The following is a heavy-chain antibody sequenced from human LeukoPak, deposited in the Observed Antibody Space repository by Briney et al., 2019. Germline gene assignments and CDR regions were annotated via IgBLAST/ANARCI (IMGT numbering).Heavy chain of an antibody. Sequence: GGSLRLSCAASGFTFSTYAVNWVRQAPGKGLEWVSAITGSGGATYYADSVKGRFTISRDNSKNTLYLQMSSLRAEDTAVYYCAKDTIPYYYGSGSYGGYFDYWGQGTLVTVSS. D-gene: IGHD3-10*01. CDR3: AKDTIPYYYGSGSYGGYFDY. CDR2: ITGSGGAT. CDR1: GFTFSTYA. V-gene: IGHV3-23*01. J-gene: IGHJ4*02.